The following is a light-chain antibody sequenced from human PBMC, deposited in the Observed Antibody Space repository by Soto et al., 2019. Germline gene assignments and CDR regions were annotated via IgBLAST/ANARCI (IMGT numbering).Light chain of an antibody. CDR3: QQANSFPFT. CDR1: QHISTW. Sequence: DIQMTQSPSSVSASIGDRVTITCRASQHISTWLVWYQQKPGIAPQLLIYAASGLQSGVPSRFSGSGSGTDFTLTISSLQPEDSATYYCQQANSFPFTFGQGTRLEI. J-gene: IGKJ2*01. CDR2: AAS. V-gene: IGKV1-12*01.